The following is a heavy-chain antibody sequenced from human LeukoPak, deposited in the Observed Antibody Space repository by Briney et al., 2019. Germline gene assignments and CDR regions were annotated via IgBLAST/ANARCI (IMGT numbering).Heavy chain of an antibody. J-gene: IGHJ4*02. CDR3: AKDGSYDSSGYYFY. V-gene: IGHV3-23*01. CDR2: ISGSGGST. CDR1: GFTFSSTT. D-gene: IGHD3-22*01. Sequence: PGGSLRLSCVASGFTFSSTTMGWVRQAPGKGLEWDSAISGSGGSTYYADSVKGRFTISRDNSKNTLYLQMNSLRAEDTAVYYCAKDGSYDSSGYYFYWGQGTLVTVSS.